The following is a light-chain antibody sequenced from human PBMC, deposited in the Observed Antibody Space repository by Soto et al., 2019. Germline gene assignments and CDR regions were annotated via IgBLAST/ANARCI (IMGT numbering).Light chain of an antibody. V-gene: IGLV2-14*01. J-gene: IGLJ3*02. CDR3: GSYSSSSTPWV. Sequence: QSVLTQPASMSGSPGQSITISCTGTSSDVGTYHYVSWYQQHPGKDPKLIIYEVDNRPSGVSDRFSASKSGDTASLTISGLQAEDEAHYYCGSYSSSSTPWVFGGGTKLTVL. CDR2: EVD. CDR1: SSDVGTYHY.